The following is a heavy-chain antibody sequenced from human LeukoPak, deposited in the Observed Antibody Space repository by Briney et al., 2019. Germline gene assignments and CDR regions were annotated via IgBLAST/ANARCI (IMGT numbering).Heavy chain of an antibody. CDR3: ARHGRYCSGGSCYLSY. Sequence: GESLKISCKGSGYSFTSYWIGWVRQRPGKGLGWMGIIYPGDSDTRYSPSFQGQVTISADKSISTAYLQWSSLKASDTAMYYCARHGRYCSGGSCYLSYWGQGTLVTVSS. V-gene: IGHV5-51*01. J-gene: IGHJ4*02. CDR2: IYPGDSDT. D-gene: IGHD2-15*01. CDR1: GYSFTSYW.